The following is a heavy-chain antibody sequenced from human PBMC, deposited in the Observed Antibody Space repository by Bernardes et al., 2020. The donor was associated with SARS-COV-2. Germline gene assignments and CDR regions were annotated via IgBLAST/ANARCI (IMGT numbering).Heavy chain of an antibody. Sequence: ASVKVSCKVSGYTLTELSMHWVRQAPGKGLEWMGGFDPEDCETIYAQKFQGRVTITEDTSTDTAYMELSSLKSEDTAVYYCATAIAAAGNPDDYYYYYGMDVWGQGTTVTVSS. J-gene: IGHJ6*02. D-gene: IGHD6-13*01. V-gene: IGHV1-24*01. CDR1: GYTLTELS. CDR3: ATAIAAAGNPDDYYYYYGMDV. CDR2: FDPEDCET.